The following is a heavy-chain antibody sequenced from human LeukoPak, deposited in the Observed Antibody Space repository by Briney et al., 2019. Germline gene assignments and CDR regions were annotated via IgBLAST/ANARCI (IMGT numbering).Heavy chain of an antibody. Sequence: ASVKVSCKASGYTFTSYGIRWVRPAPGQGLEWMGWISAYNGNTNYAQKLQGRVTMTTDTSTSTAYMELRSLRSDDTAVYYCARVCSGGSCYPGGFDYWGQGTLVTVSS. V-gene: IGHV1-18*01. J-gene: IGHJ4*02. CDR2: ISAYNGNT. CDR3: ARVCSGGSCYPGGFDY. CDR1: GYTFTSYG. D-gene: IGHD2-15*01.